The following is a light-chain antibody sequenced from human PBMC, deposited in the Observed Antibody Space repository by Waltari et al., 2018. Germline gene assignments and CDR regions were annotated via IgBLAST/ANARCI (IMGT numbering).Light chain of an antibody. J-gene: IGLJ2*01. Sequence: QSALTQPASVSGSPGQSITISCTGTNSDVGGYDSLSWYQQHPGKAPKLMIYEVRHRPSGVSSRFSGSKSGNTASLTISGLQAEDEADYYCSSYTSSNTVFGGGTKLTVL. V-gene: IGLV2-14*01. CDR2: EVR. CDR3: SSYTSSNTV. CDR1: NSDVGGYDS.